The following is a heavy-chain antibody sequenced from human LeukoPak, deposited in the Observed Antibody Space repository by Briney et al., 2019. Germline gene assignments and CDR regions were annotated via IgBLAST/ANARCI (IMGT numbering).Heavy chain of an antibody. J-gene: IGHJ4*02. Sequence: GRSLRLSCAASGFIFSGYGMHWVRQAPGKGLEWVSYISRSGDTIIYADSVKGRFTISRDNSKNSLYLQMNSLRAEDTALYYCARDLLAAAGIDYWGQGTLVTVSS. D-gene: IGHD2-15*01. CDR1: GFIFSGYG. V-gene: IGHV3-48*04. CDR2: ISRSGDTI. CDR3: ARDLLAAAGIDY.